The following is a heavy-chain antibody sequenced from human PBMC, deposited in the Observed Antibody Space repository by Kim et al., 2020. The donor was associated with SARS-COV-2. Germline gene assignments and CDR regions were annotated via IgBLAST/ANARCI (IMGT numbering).Heavy chain of an antibody. J-gene: IGHJ4*02. Sequence: VKSRITINPDTSKNQFSLQLNSVTPEDTAVYYCARGGWDCSSTSCYLDYWGQGTLVTVSS. CDR3: ARGGWDCSSTSCYLDY. V-gene: IGHV6-1*01. D-gene: IGHD2-2*01.